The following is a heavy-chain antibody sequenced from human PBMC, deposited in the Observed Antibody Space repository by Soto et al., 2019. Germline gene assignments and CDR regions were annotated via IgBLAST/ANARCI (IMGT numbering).Heavy chain of an antibody. Sequence: LRLSCAPSGFTFSTYGMHWVRQAPGKGLEWVAVIWYDGSNQYYADSVKGRFTISRDNSKNMLYLQMNSLRAEDTAVYYCARDLGAFNYGSAYFDYWGQGTPVTVSS. D-gene: IGHD3-10*01. J-gene: IGHJ4*02. V-gene: IGHV3-33*01. CDR2: IWYDGSNQ. CDR3: ARDLGAFNYGSAYFDY. CDR1: GFTFSTYG.